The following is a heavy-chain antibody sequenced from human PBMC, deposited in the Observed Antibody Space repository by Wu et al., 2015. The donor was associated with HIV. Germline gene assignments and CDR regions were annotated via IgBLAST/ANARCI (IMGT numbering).Heavy chain of an antibody. Sequence: QVQLVQSGAEVKKPGASVKVSCKASGYTFTSYDINWVRQARGQGLEWMGWMNPKSGNTGYAQKFQGRVTMTRETSISTVYMELSSLRSEDTAVYYCARARGYYGMDVVGPRDHGHRLL. CDR2: MNPKSGNT. V-gene: IGHV1-8*01. CDR1: GYTFTSYD. D-gene: IGHD2-15*01. J-gene: IGHJ6*02. CDR3: ARARGYYGMDV.